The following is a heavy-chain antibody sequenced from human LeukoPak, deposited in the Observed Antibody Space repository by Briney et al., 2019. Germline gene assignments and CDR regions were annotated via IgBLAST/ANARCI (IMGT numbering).Heavy chain of an antibody. D-gene: IGHD3-3*01. V-gene: IGHV4-59*12. J-gene: IGHJ5*02. CDR1: GGSISSYY. CDR3: ARTYYDFWSGYRSNYNWFDP. Sequence: SETLSLTCTVSGGSISSYYWSWIRQPPGKGLEWIGYIYYSGSTNYNPSLKSRVTISVDTSKNQFSLKLSSVTAADTAVYYCARTYYDFWSGYRSNYNWFDPWGQGTLVTVSS. CDR2: IYYSGST.